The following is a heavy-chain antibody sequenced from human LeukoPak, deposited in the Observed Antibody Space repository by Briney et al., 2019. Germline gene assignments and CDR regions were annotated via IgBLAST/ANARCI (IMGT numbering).Heavy chain of an antibody. CDR2: ITTGGSSI. CDR1: GFTFSAYA. CDR3: VSDGQLWFPGDFQH. J-gene: IGHJ1*01. D-gene: IGHD5-18*01. Sequence: GGSLRLSCAASGFTFSAYAMAWVRQAPGKGLQCISHITTGGSSIFYADSVKGRFTISRDNAKKSLYLQMSSLRVDDTAVYYCVSDGQLWFPGDFQHWGQGTLVTVSS. V-gene: IGHV3-21*05.